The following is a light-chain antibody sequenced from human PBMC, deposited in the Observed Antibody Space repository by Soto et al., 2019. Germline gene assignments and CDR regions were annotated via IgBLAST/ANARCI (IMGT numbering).Light chain of an antibody. J-gene: IGKJ1*01. V-gene: IGKV1-27*01. CDR1: QGISTY. CDR2: AAS. Sequence: DIQMTQSPSSLSASVVDRVTITCRASQGISTYLVWYQQKPGTVPKLLIFAASTLQSGVPSRFSGSGSGTDFTHTISSLQPEDVATYYCQNYNGAPWTFGQGTKVEIK. CDR3: QNYNGAPWT.